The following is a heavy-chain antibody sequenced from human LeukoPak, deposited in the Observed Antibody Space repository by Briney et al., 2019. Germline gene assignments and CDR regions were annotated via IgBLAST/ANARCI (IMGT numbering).Heavy chain of an antibody. CDR3: AKGFTLSTPTKFDP. J-gene: IGHJ5*02. CDR2: ISWNSGSI. V-gene: IGHV3-9*01. D-gene: IGHD5/OR15-5a*01. Sequence: PGRSLRLSCAASGFTFDDYAMHWVRQAPGKGLEWVSGISWNSGSIGYADSVKGRFTISRDNAKNSLYLQMNSLRAEDTALYYCAKGFTLSTPTKFDPWGQGTLVTVSS. CDR1: GFTFDDYA.